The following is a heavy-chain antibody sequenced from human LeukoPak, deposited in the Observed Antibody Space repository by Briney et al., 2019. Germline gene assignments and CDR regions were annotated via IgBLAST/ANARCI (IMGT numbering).Heavy chain of an antibody. Sequence: SVKVSCKASGGTFSSYAISWVRQAPGQGLEWMGRIIPILGIANYAQKFQGRVTITADKSTSTAYMELSSLRSEDTAVYYCARDAAYYYDSSGYAWGQGTLVTVSS. CDR3: ARDAAYYYDSSGYA. CDR1: GGTFSSYA. CDR2: IIPILGIA. J-gene: IGHJ4*02. D-gene: IGHD3-22*01. V-gene: IGHV1-69*04.